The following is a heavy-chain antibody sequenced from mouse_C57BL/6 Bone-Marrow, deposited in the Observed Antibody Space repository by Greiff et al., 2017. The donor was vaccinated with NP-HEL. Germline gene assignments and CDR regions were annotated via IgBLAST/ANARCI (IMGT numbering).Heavy chain of an antibody. V-gene: IGHV2-4*01. CDR1: GFSLTSYG. Sequence: VQLVESGPGLVQPSQCLSITCTVSGFSLTSYGVHWVRQPPGKGLEWLGVIWSGGSTDYNAAFISRLSISKDNSKSQVFFKMNSLQADDTAIYYCAKNRKNDYWYFDVWGTGTTVTVSS. CDR3: AKNRKNDYWYFDV. D-gene: IGHD2-3*01. CDR2: IWSGGST. J-gene: IGHJ1*03.